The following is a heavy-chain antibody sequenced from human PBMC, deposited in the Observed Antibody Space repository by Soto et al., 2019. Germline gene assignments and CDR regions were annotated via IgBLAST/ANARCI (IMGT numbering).Heavy chain of an antibody. Sequence: QVQLVQSGPEVKQPGASVRISCQASGYSFTHFEMHWVRQAPGQRLEWMGWINTGNGDTKYSQKFQGRVTFTSDTSASTAYLDLDGLTSEDTSFYFCARGLTRLDYWGQGTLVTVSS. V-gene: IGHV1-3*04. J-gene: IGHJ4*02. D-gene: IGHD7-27*01. CDR1: GYSFTHFE. CDR3: ARGLTRLDY. CDR2: INTGNGDT.